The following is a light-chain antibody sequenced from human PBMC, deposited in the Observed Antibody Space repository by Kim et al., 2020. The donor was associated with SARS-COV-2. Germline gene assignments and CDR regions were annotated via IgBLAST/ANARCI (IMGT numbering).Light chain of an antibody. J-gene: IGLJ2*01. V-gene: IGLV3-21*04. Sequence: SYELTQPPSVSVAPGKTATITCGGNYIGSKNAHWYQQKPGHAPVLVIYYDTDRPSGIPERFSGSNSGNTATLTISGVEAGDEADYYCQVWDISSDHVAFGGGTQLTVL. CDR3: QVWDISSDHVA. CDR2: YDT. CDR1: YIGSKN.